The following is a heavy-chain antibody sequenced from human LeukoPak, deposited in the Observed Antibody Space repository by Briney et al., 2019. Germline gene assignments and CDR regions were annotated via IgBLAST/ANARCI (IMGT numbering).Heavy chain of an antibody. Sequence: KPSETLSLTCTVSGGSISSYYWSWIRQPPGKGLEWIGYIYYSGSTNYNSSLTSRVTISLDTSKNQFSLKLSSVTAADTAVYYCARRRGDFWSDYYAFDYWGQGTLVTISS. CDR1: GGSISSYY. D-gene: IGHD3-3*01. CDR3: ARRRGDFWSDYYAFDY. CDR2: IYYSGST. J-gene: IGHJ4*02. V-gene: IGHV4-59*08.